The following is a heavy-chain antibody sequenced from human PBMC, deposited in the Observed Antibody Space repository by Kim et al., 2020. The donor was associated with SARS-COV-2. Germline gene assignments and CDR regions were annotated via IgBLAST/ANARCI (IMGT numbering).Heavy chain of an antibody. CDR2: LNHSGGP. V-gene: IGHV4-34*01. D-gene: IGHD2-2*01. J-gene: IGHJ4*02. Sequence: SETLSLTCAVYGGSFSGYYWSWIRQPPGKGLEWIGELNHSGGPNYNPSLKSRVTISVDTSKNQFSLKLSSVTAADTAVYYCARGGGVVPFDYWGQGTLVTVSS. CDR3: ARGGGVVPFDY. CDR1: GGSFSGYY.